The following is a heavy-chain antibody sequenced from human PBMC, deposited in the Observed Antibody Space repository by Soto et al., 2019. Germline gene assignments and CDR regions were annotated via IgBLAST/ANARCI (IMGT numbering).Heavy chain of an antibody. J-gene: IGHJ4*02. CDR3: ARDRRLLWFGALDY. D-gene: IGHD3-10*01. V-gene: IGHV1-3*01. CDR2: INAGNGNT. Sequence: ASVKVSCKASGYSFTSYAMHLVRQAPGQRLEWMGWINAGNGNTKYSQKFQGRVTITRDTSASTAYMELSSLRSEDTAVYYCARDRRLLWFGALDYWGQGTLVTVSS. CDR1: GYSFTSYA.